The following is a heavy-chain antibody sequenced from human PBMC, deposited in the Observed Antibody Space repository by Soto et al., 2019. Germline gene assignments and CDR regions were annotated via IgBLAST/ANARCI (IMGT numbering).Heavy chain of an antibody. CDR3: ARDYDGFDY. CDR1: SVSITSSNW. D-gene: IGHD3-16*01. CDR2: ISHSGTV. V-gene: IGHV4-4*02. Sequence: SETLSLTCDVSSVSITSSNWWTWVRQPPGKGLEWLGKISHSGTVNYNATLRSRVTISVDKPKNQLSLKLMSVTAADTAVYYCARDYDGFDYWGPGSLVTVSS. J-gene: IGHJ4*02.